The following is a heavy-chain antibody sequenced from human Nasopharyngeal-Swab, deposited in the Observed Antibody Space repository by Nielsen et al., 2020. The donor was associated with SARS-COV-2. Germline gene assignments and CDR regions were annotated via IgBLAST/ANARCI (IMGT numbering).Heavy chain of an antibody. D-gene: IGHD1-1*01. Sequence: SMKISCAASGFTFDGYAMHWVRQVPGKGLEWVSRISWNSGNIIYADSVRGRFTISRYDTKKILLLEMNSLRPEDTAFYYCAKDACSTNCNFEFWGQGTLVTVSS. CDR2: ISWNSGNI. CDR3: AKDACSTNCNFEF. CDR1: GFTFDGYA. J-gene: IGHJ4*02. V-gene: IGHV3-9*01.